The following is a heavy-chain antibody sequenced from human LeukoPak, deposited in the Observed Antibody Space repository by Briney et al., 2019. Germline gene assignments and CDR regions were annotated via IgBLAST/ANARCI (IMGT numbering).Heavy chain of an antibody. D-gene: IGHD3-3*01. CDR2: INPNSGGT. Sequence: ASVKVSCKASGYTFTSYYMHWVRQAPGQGLEWMGWINPNSGGTNYAQKFQGRVTVTRDTSISTAYMELSRLRSDDTAVYYCARGGRASTSGYPIYWGQGTLVTVSS. CDR3: ARGGRASTSGYPIY. J-gene: IGHJ4*02. V-gene: IGHV1-2*02. CDR1: GYTFTSYY.